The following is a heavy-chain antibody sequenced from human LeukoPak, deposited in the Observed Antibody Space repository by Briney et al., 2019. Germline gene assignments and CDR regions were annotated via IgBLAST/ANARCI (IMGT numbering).Heavy chain of an antibody. CDR1: GFTFSSYS. V-gene: IGHV3-48*01. CDR3: SKGRGDYDDFRLGY. D-gene: IGHD4-17*01. J-gene: IGHJ4*02. CDR2: ISSSSSTI. Sequence: GGSLRLSCAASGFTFSSYSMHWVRQAPGKGLEWVSYISSSSSTIYYADSVKGRFTISRDNAKNSLYLQMNSLRAEDTAVYYCSKGRGDYDDFRLGYWGQGTLVTVSS.